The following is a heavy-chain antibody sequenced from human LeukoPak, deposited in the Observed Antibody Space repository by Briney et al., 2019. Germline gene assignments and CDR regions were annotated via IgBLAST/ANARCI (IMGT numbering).Heavy chain of an antibody. J-gene: IGHJ5*02. CDR2: INDSGNT. CDR1: GGSIRSGYYY. CDR3: ARAPPHVRWFDP. Sequence: SETLSLTCTVSGGSIRSGYYYWTWIRQHSGKGLEWIGYINDSGNTYYSPSLKSRCTISVDRTKNQFSLKLSFVTAADTAVYFCARAPPHVRWFDPWGQGTLVTVSS. V-gene: IGHV4-31*03.